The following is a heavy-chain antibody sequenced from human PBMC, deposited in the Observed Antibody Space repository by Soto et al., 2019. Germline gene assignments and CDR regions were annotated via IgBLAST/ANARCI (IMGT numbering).Heavy chain of an antibody. Sequence: EVQLVESGGGLIQPGGSLRLSCAASGFTVSSNYMSWVRQAPGKGLEWVSVIYSGGSTYYADSVKGRFTISRDNSKNTLYLQMNSLRAEDTAVFYCAREEASGSYRYDYWGQGTLVTVSS. CDR1: GFTVSSNY. CDR2: IYSGGST. V-gene: IGHV3-53*01. D-gene: IGHD3-16*02. CDR3: AREEASGSYRYDY. J-gene: IGHJ4*02.